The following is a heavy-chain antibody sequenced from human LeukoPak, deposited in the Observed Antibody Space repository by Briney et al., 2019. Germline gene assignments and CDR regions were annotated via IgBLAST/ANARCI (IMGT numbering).Heavy chain of an antibody. CDR2: ISAYNGNT. Sequence: EASVKVSCKASGYTFTSYGISWVRQAPGQGLEWMGWISAYNGNTNYAQKLQGRVTMTTDTSTSTAYMELRSLRSDDTAVYYCARRDHCSSTSCYYYWGQGTLVTVSS. D-gene: IGHD2-2*01. CDR1: GYTFTSYG. CDR3: ARRDHCSSTSCYYY. J-gene: IGHJ4*02. V-gene: IGHV1-18*04.